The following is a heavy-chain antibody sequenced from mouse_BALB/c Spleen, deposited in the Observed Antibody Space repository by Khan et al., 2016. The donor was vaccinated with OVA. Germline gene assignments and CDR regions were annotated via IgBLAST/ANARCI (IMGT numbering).Heavy chain of an antibody. CDR3: TRRPGFFDV. V-gene: IGHV5-12-1*01. CDR2: VSSGGDTT. Sequence: EVELVESGGGLVKPGGSLKLSCTASGFAFSSFDMSWVRQTPEKRLEWVAYVSSGGDTTYSPDTMKGRFTISRDHAKKTLFLQMSSLMSEDTAIYYCTRRPGFFDVWGEGTTVTVSS. J-gene: IGHJ1*01. CDR1: GFAFSSFD.